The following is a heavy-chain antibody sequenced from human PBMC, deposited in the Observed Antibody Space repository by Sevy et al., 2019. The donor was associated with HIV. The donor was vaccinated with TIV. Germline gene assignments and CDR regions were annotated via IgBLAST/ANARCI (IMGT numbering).Heavy chain of an antibody. CDR3: GKVDTAMVMGALDI. D-gene: IGHD5-18*01. CDR2: ISSNGGST. Sequence: GGSLRLSCSASGFTFSSYAMHWVRQAPGKGLEYVSAISSNGGSTYYADSVKGRFTISRDNSKNTLYLQMSSLRAEDTAVYYCGKVDTAMVMGALDIWGQGTMVTVSS. J-gene: IGHJ3*02. CDR1: GFTFSSYA. V-gene: IGHV3-64D*06.